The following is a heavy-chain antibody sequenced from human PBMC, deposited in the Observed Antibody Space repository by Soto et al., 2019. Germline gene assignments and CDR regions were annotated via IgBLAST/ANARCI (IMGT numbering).Heavy chain of an antibody. CDR2: IWYDGSNK. V-gene: IGHV3-33*01. J-gene: IGHJ6*02. CDR3: ARAYSGRYYYYGMDV. D-gene: IGHD3-10*01. Sequence: GGSLRLSCAASGFTFSSHGTHWVRQAPGKGLEWLAVIWYDGSNKYYADSVKGRFTLSRDNSKSTLYLQMNSLRAEDTAVYHCARAYSGRYYYYGMDVWGQGTTVTVSS. CDR1: GFTFSSHG.